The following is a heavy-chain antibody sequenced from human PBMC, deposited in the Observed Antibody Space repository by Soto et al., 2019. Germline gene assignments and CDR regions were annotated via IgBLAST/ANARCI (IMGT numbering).Heavy chain of an antibody. CDR2: INQSGSP. CDR3: AGLGMVAAHREFDP. J-gene: IGHJ5*02. D-gene: IGHD2-15*01. CDR1: SGTISSSNW. V-gene: IGHV4-4*02. Sequence: QVQLQESGPGLVKPSGTLSLTCAVSSGTISSSNWWTWVRQPPGKGLEWIGEINQSGSPNYNPSLTSRVTKSVDKSKSQFFLKLSSVTAADTAISYWAGLGMVAAHREFDPWGQGTLVTVSS.